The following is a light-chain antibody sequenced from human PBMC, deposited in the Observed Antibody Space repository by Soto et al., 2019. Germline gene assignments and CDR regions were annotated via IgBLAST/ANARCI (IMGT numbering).Light chain of an antibody. CDR1: QSVTTS. CDR3: QPRSNWPPIT. J-gene: IGKJ5*01. V-gene: IGKV3-11*01. Sequence: EVVLTQAPATLSLSPGERATLSCRASQSVTTSLAWYQQKPGQAPRLLIYGASNRATVIPDRFSGSGYGTDFTLTISALEPEDFVVYYGQPRSNWPPITFGQGTRLEIK. CDR2: GAS.